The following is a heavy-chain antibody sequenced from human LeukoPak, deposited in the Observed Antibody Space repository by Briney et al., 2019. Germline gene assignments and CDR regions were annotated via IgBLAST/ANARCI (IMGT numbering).Heavy chain of an antibody. CDR1: GFTFSDYS. D-gene: IGHD1-1*01. CDR3: ARDAGGRTQREGWFDP. Sequence: GGSLRLSCAASGFTFSDYSMNWVRQAPGKGLEWVASTSSGSSWIYYADSVRGRFTISRANAKNLLYLQMNSLRVEDTAIYYCARDAGGRTQREGWFDPWGQGTLVTVSS. V-gene: IGHV3-21*06. CDR2: TSSGSSWI. J-gene: IGHJ5*02.